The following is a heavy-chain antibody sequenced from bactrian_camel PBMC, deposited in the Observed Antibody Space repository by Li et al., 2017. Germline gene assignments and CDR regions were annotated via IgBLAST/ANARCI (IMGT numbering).Heavy chain of an antibody. CDR2: LSSRSNT. J-gene: IGHJ6*01. CDR3: ANGGIDYGLTNGFGY. Sequence: HVQLVESGGGSVQAGGSVRLSCEASGYMFSAWCMAWFRQAPGKEREGVAGLSSRSNTFYADSVKGRFTISRSNAKNTLYLQLNSLKTEDTAIYYCANGGIDYGLTNGFGYWGQGTQVTVS. CDR1: GYMFSAWC. D-gene: IGHD5*01. V-gene: IGHV3S53*01.